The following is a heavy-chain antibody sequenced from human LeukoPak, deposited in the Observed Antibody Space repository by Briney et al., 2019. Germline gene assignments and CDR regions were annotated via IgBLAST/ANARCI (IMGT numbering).Heavy chain of an antibody. CDR3: AKEGANWDRRRIFDY. CDR2: ISGSGGST. D-gene: IGHD7-27*01. CDR1: GFTFSSYA. Sequence: GGSLRLSCAASGFTFSSYAMSWVRQAPGKGLEWVSAISGSGGSTYYADSVKGRFTISRDNSKNTLHLQMNSLRAEDTAVYYCAKEGANWDRRRIFDYWGQGTLVTVSS. J-gene: IGHJ4*02. V-gene: IGHV3-23*01.